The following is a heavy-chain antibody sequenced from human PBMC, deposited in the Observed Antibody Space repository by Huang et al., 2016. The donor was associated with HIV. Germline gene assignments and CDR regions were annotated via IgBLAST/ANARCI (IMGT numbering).Heavy chain of an antibody. CDR3: ARDSPLLGVVIVVVPTAPNAFDI. V-gene: IGHV1-18*01. CDR2: ISAYNGVT. D-gene: IGHD2-2*01. CDR1: GYTFTSYG. Sequence: QVQLVQSGVEVKKPGASVKVSCTASGYTFTSYGISWVRQAPGQGLEWKGWISAYNGVTNYAQNGQGRCTRTTDTATSTAYMELRSLRSDDTAVYYCARDSPLLGVVIVVVPTAPNAFDIWGQGTMVTVSS. J-gene: IGHJ3*02.